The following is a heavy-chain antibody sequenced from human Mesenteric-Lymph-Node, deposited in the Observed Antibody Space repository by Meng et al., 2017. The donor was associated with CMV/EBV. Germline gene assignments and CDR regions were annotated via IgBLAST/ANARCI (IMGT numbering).Heavy chain of an antibody. CDR2: ISYDGTNE. V-gene: IGHV3-30-3*01. J-gene: IGHJ6*02. CDR3: AREGSFRMDV. D-gene: IGHD2-21*01. CDR1: GFIFSDYS. Sequence: GGSLRLSCVASGFIFSDYSMHWVRQAPGRGLEWVAVISYDGTNEYYADSVKGRFTISRDNSKNTLFLQMTSLRTEDTAVYYCAREGSFRMDVWGQGTTVTVSS.